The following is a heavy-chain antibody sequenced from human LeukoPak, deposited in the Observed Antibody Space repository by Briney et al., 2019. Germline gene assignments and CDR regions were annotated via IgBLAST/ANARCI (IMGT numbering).Heavy chain of an antibody. V-gene: IGHV1-18*01. Sequence: ASVKVSCTASGDTFTSYGISWVRQAPGQGLEWMGWISAYNGNTNYAQKLQGRVTMTTDTSTSTAYMELRSLRSDDTAVYYCARVVAKVATMMGRSYFAYWGQGTLVTVSS. CDR3: ARVVAKVATMMGRSYFAY. CDR1: GDTFTSYG. D-gene: IGHD5-12*01. CDR2: ISAYNGNT. J-gene: IGHJ4*02.